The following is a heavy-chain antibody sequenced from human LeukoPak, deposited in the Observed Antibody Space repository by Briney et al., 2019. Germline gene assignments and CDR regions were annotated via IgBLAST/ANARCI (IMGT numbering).Heavy chain of an antibody. Sequence: SETLSLTCTVSGGSISSYYWSWIRQPPGKGLEWIGYIYYSGSTNYNPSLKSRVTKSVDTSKNQFSLKLSSVTAADTAVYYCARAVPAYYDFWSGPLSLYYYYYMDVWGKGITVTVSS. CDR2: IYYSGST. D-gene: IGHD3-3*01. CDR1: GGSISSYY. CDR3: ARAVPAYYDFWSGPLSLYYYYYMDV. J-gene: IGHJ6*03. V-gene: IGHV4-59*01.